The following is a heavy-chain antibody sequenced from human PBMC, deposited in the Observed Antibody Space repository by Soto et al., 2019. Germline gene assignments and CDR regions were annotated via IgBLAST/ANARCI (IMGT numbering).Heavy chain of an antibody. V-gene: IGHV1-58*01. D-gene: IGHD6-6*01. CDR3: AARAFGIAARGYYYGMDV. CDR1: GFTFTSSA. J-gene: IGHJ6*02. CDR2: IVVGSGNT. Sequence: ASVKVSCKASGFTFTSSAVQWVRQARGQRLEWIGWIVVGSGNTNYAQKFQERVTITRDMSTSTAYMELSSLRSEDTAVYYCAARAFGIAARGYYYGMDVCVQGTTVTVSS.